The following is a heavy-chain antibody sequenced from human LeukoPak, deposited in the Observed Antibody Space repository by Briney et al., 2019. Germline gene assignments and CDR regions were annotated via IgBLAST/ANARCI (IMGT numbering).Heavy chain of an antibody. CDR1: GFTFSSYA. D-gene: IGHD5-12*01. CDR3: AKDGYSGYFYFDY. V-gene: IGHV3-23*01. J-gene: IGHJ4*02. CDR2: ISGSGGST. Sequence: PGGSLRLSCAASGFTFSSYAMSWVRQAPGKGLEGVSAISGSGGSTYYADSVEGRFTISRDNSKNTLYLQMNSLRAEDTSVYYGAKDGYSGYFYFDYWGQGTLVTVSS.